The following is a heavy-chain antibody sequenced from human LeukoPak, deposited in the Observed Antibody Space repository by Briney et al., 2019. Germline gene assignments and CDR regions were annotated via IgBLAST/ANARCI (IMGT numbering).Heavy chain of an antibody. V-gene: IGHV4-39*01. J-gene: IGHJ5*02. Sequence: SETLSLTCSVSGASVTSGGFYWGWLRQPPGKGPEWIATVYYTGSTYYNPSLKSRVTISIDTSKNQFSLRLTSVNATNTPIYHCARHSGSGSLSRPFDPWGQGTLVTVSS. CDR2: VYYTGST. CDR3: ARHSGSGSLSRPFDP. CDR1: GASVTSGGFY. D-gene: IGHD3-10*01.